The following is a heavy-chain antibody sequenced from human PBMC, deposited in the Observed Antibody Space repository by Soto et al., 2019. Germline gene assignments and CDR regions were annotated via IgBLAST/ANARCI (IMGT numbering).Heavy chain of an antibody. J-gene: IGHJ6*02. D-gene: IGHD1-26*01. CDR1: GFTFSSYA. Sequence: GGSLRLSCAASGFTFSSYAMSWVRQAPGKGLEWVSAISGSGGSTYYADSVKGRFTISRDNSKNTLYLQMNSLRAEDTAVYYCAKEGAAVGATFYYDGMDVWGQGTTVTVSS. CDR2: ISGSGGST. V-gene: IGHV3-23*01. CDR3: AKEGAAVGATFYYDGMDV.